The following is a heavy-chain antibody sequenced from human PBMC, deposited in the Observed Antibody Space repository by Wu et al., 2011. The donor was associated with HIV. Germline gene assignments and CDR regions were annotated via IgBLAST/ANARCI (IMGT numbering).Heavy chain of an antibody. J-gene: IGHJ3*02. CDR3: TTTYCSGGKCYLNYTFDI. D-gene: IGHD2-15*01. V-gene: IGHV1-69*04. Sequence: QVQLVQSGAEVKKPGSSVKVSCKASGGTFSSDAIGWVRQAPGQGLEWMGRIIPFLGTENYAQNFQGRLTITADKARTTAYMELSSLRSEDTALYFCTTTYCSGGKCYLNYTFDIWGQGTNGHRLF. CDR1: GGTFSSDA. CDR2: IIPFLGTE.